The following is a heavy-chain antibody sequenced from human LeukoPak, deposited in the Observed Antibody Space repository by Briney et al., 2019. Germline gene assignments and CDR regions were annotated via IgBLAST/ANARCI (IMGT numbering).Heavy chain of an antibody. V-gene: IGHV3-66*01. CDR2: IYSGGST. D-gene: IGHD3-22*01. J-gene: IGHJ4*02. CDR3: ARGINYYDSSGYY. Sequence: GGSLRLSCAASGFTVSSNYMSWVRQAPGKGLEWVSVIYSGGSTYYADSVKGRFTISRDNSKNTLYLQMNSLRAEDTAVYYCARGINYYDSSGYYWGQGTLVTVSS. CDR1: GFTVSSNY.